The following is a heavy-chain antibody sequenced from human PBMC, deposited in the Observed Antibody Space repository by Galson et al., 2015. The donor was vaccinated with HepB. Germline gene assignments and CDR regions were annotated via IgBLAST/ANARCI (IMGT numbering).Heavy chain of an antibody. V-gene: IGHV1-69*13. CDR2: IIPIFGTA. CDR1: GGTFSGYA. Sequence: SVKVSCKAFGGTFSGYAISWVRQAPGQGLEWMGGIIPIFGTANYAQKFQGRVAITADESTSTAYMELSSLRSEDTAVYYCARGINYYDSSGYYGKDAFDIWGQGTMVTVSS. CDR3: ARGINYYDSSGYYGKDAFDI. J-gene: IGHJ3*02. D-gene: IGHD3-22*01.